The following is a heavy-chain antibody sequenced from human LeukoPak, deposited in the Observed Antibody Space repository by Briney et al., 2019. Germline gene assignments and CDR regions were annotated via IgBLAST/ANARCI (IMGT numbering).Heavy chain of an antibody. CDR2: IKEDESEK. CDR3: ANYYDTGGYYY. CDR1: GFTFSRYW. Sequence: RGSLRLSCAASGFTFSRYWMHWVSQTPGKGLDWVANIKEDESEKNYVDSVKGRFAISRDNAKNSLYLQLNSLRAKDTAVYYCANYYDTGGYYYWGQGALVTVS. D-gene: IGHD3-22*01. J-gene: IGHJ4*02. V-gene: IGHV3-7*02.